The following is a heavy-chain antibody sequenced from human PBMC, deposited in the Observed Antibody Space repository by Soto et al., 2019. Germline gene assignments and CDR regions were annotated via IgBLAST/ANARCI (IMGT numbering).Heavy chain of an antibody. CDR3: ARGPPLCGSGCRYNCCEP. J-gene: IGHJ5*02. CDR1: GYTFTGYY. D-gene: IGHD3-10*01. Sequence: ASVNVSCKASGYTFTGYYMHWVRQAPGQGLEWMGSINPNIGGTNYAQKCQGSVTMTRDTSISTAEMELSRLRSDDTAVYYCARGPPLCGSGCRYNCCEPSGKQSLFSTSS. V-gene: IGHV1-2*02. CDR2: INPNIGGT.